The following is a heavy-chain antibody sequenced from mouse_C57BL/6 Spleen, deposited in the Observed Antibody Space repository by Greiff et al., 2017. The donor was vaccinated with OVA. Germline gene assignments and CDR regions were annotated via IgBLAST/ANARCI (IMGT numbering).Heavy chain of an antibody. D-gene: IGHD1-1*01. CDR2: INPGSGGT. CDR3: ARQGGSRDWYIDV. CDR1: GYAFTNYL. Sequence: VQLQQSGAELVRPGTSVKVSCKASGYAFTNYLIEWVKQRPGQGLEWIGVINPGSGGTNYNEKFKGKATLTADKSSSTAYMQLSSLTSEDSAVYFGARQGGSRDWYIDVWGTGTTVTVSS. J-gene: IGHJ1*03. V-gene: IGHV1-54*01.